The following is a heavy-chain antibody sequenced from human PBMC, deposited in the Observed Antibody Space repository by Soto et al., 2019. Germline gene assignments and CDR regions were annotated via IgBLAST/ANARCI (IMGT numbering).Heavy chain of an antibody. D-gene: IGHD3-10*01. V-gene: IGHV3-7*01. CDR1: GFTFSSYW. CDR3: TRNQVKADY. J-gene: IGHJ4*02. Sequence: VQLVESGGGVVQPGGSLRLSCAASGFTFSSYWMTWVRQAPGKGLEWVAKIKEDGSEQNYVDSVKGRFTISRDNAKSSLYLQMNSLRVDDTAMYYCTRNQVKADYWGQGTLVTVSS. CDR2: IKEDGSEQ.